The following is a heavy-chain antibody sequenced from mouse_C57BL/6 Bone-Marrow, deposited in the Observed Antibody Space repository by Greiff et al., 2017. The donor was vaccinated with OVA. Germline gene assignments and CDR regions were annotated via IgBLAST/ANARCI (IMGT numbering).Heavy chain of an antibody. CDR1: GYAFSSSW. J-gene: IGHJ4*01. CDR3: ARYPYRGAMDY. V-gene: IGHV1-82*01. CDR2: IYPGDGDT. D-gene: IGHD2-12*01. Sequence: QVQLQQSGPELVKPGASVKISCKASGYAFSSSWMNWVKQRPGKGLEWIGRIYPGDGDTNYNGKFKGKATLTADKSSSTAYMQLSSLTSEDSAVYFCARYPYRGAMDYWGQGTSVTVSS.